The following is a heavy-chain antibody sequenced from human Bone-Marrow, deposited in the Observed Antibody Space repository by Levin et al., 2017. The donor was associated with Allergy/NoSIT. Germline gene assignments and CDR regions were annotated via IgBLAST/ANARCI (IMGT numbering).Heavy chain of an antibody. V-gene: IGHV3-74*01. CDR3: ARGGCSSTSCLDN. CDR1: GFTFSNYW. D-gene: IGHD2-2*01. J-gene: IGHJ4*02. Sequence: GGSLRLSCAASGFTFSNYWMHWVRQAPGKGLVWVSHINSDGSNTNYADSVKGRFTISRDNAKNTLYLQMNSLRDEDTAVYYCARGGCSSTSCLDNWGRGTLVTVSP. CDR2: INSDGSNT.